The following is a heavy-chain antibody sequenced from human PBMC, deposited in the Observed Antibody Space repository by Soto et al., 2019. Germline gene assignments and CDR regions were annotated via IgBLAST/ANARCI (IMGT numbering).Heavy chain of an antibody. Sequence: PGGSLRLPCAASGFTFDDYAMHWVRQAPGKGLEWVSGISWNCGSIGYADSVKGRFTISRDNAKNSLYLQMNSLRAEDTALYYCAKDGFPTLYYYYMDVWGKGTTVTVSS. CDR3: AKDGFPTLYYYYMDV. J-gene: IGHJ6*03. CDR2: ISWNCGSI. CDR1: GFTFDDYA. V-gene: IGHV3-9*01. D-gene: IGHD3-10*01.